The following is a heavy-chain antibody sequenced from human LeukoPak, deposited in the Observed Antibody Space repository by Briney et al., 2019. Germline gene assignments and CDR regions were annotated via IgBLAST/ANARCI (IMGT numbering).Heavy chain of an antibody. CDR1: GFTFSSYA. CDR2: ISSSSSYI. D-gene: IGHD1-26*01. J-gene: IGHJ4*02. CDR3: ARGGSYPGC. V-gene: IGHV3-21*04. Sequence: PGGSLRLSCAASGFTFSSYAMSWVRQAPGRGLEWVSSISSSSSYIYYADSVKGRFTISRDNAKNSLFLQMNSLRVEDTAIYYCARGGSYPGCWGQGTLVTVSS.